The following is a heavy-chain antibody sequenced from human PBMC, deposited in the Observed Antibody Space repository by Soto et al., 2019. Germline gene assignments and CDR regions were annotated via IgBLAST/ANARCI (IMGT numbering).Heavy chain of an antibody. D-gene: IGHD6-19*01. CDR1: GYTFTSYG. J-gene: IGHJ4*02. CDR2: ISAYNGNT. CDR3: ARDGPQWPVLGDGYYFDY. Sequence: QVQLVQSGAEVKKPGASVKVSCKASGYTFTSYGISWVRQAPGQGLEWMGWISAYNGNTNYAQKLQGRVTMTTDTSTSTAYMELRSLRSDDTAVYYCARDGPQWPVLGDGYYFDYWGQGTLVTVSS. V-gene: IGHV1-18*01.